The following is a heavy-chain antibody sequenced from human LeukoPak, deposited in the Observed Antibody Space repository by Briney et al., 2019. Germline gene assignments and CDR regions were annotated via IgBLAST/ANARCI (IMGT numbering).Heavy chain of an antibody. Sequence: PSGTPAPPPAVHGGAFRGYYWGWVRQPPGKGLGWIGEINHSGSTNYNPSLKSRVTVSVDTSKNQFSLKLSSVTAADTAVYYCARAGWLRTKGYFDYWGQGTLVTVSS. J-gene: IGHJ4*02. CDR3: ARAGWLRTKGYFDY. V-gene: IGHV4-34*01. CDR1: GGAFRGYY. D-gene: IGHD5-12*01. CDR2: INHSGST.